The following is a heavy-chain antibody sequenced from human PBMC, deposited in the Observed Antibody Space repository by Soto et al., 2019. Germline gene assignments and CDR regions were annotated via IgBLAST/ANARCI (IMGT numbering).Heavy chain of an antibody. CDR3: THSWTYYADNSV. CDR2: IKSEGSGGTT. CDR1: GFTFSLDW. Sequence: EEQLVESGGGLVKPGGSLRLSCAGSGFTFSLDWMNWVRQAPGKGLEWVGRIKSEGSGGTTDYAAPVKGRFTISRDDSINTLYRQMNNLKTEDTAVYYCTHSWTYYADNSVWGQGKMVPVSS. D-gene: IGHD3-22*01. V-gene: IGHV3-15*07. J-gene: IGHJ3*01.